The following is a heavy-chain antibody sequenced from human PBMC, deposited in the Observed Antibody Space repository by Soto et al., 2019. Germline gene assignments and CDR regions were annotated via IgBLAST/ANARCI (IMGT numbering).Heavy chain of an antibody. CDR2: ISSSSSYI. D-gene: IGHD5-18*01. V-gene: IGHV3-21*01. CDR1: GFTFSSYR. J-gene: IGHJ4*02. CDR3: ARDQPGYSYGYGLGY. Sequence: EVQLVESGGGLVKPGGSLRLSCAASGFTFSSYRMNWVRQAPGKGLEWVSSISSSSSYIYYADSVKGRFTISRHNAKNSLYLQMNSLRAEDTAVYYCARDQPGYSYGYGLGYRGQGTLVTVSS.